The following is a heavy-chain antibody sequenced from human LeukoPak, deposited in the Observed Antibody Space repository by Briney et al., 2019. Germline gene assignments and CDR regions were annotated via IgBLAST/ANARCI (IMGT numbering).Heavy chain of an antibody. CDR3: ATRGANYGSGTEFDY. V-gene: IGHV4-39*01. J-gene: IGHJ4*02. CDR1: GGSISSSSYY. D-gene: IGHD3-10*01. Sequence: PSETLSLTCTVSGGSISSSSYYWGWIRQPPGKGLEWIGSIYHSGSTYYNPSLKSRVTISVDTSKNQFSLKLSSVTAADTAVYYCATRGANYGSGTEFDYWGQGTLVTVSS. CDR2: IYHSGST.